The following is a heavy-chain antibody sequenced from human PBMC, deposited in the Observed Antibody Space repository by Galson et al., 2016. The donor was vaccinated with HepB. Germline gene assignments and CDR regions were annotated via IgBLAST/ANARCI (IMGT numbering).Heavy chain of an antibody. CDR1: GYTFTNYP. Sequence: SVKVSCKASGYTFTNYPIGWVRQAPGQGLEWMGWLSVYNGNTNYAQKLKGRFTMTADTSTSTAYMELSSLRSDDTAVYYCARERSAMDAWGQGTTVTVSS. CDR3: ARERSAMDA. D-gene: IGHD4-17*01. CDR2: LSVYNGNT. V-gene: IGHV1-18*01. J-gene: IGHJ6*02.